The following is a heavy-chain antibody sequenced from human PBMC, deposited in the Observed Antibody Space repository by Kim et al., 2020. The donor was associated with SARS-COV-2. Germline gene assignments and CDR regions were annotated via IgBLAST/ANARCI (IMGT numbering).Heavy chain of an antibody. V-gene: IGHV1-18*01. D-gene: IGHD1-26*01. J-gene: IGHJ4*02. Sequence: AHKLQGRVTMTTDTSTSKAYMELRSLRSDETAVYYCARGLYSGSYYPFDYWGQGTLVTVSS. CDR3: ARGLYSGSYYPFDY.